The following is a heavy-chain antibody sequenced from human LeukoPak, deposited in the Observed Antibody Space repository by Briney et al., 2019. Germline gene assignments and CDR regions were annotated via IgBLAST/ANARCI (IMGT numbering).Heavy chain of an antibody. CDR1: GFTFSDYY. CDR3: ARVRGSSGYHDAFDI. CDR2: ISSSGSTI. J-gene: IGHJ3*02. V-gene: IGHV3-11*01. Sequence: GSLRLSCAASGFTFSDYYMSWIRQAPGKGLEWVSCISSSGSTIYYADSVKGRFTISRDNAKNSLYLQMNSLRAEDTAVYYCARVRGSSGYHDAFDIWGQGTMVTVSS. D-gene: IGHD3-22*01.